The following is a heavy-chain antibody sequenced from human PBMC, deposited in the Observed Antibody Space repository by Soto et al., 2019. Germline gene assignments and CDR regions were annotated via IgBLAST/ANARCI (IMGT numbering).Heavy chain of an antibody. D-gene: IGHD3-22*01. V-gene: IGHV1-3*01. CDR2: INAGNGNT. CDR3: ARGYYYDSSGYYLTPPNFDY. CDR1: GYTFNSYA. J-gene: IGHJ4*02. Sequence: ASVKVSCKDSGYTFNSYAMHWVRQAKEQRLEWMGWINAGNGNTKYSQKFQGRVTITRDTSASTAYMELSSLRSEDTAVYYCARGYYYDSSGYYLTPPNFDYWGQGTLVTAPQ.